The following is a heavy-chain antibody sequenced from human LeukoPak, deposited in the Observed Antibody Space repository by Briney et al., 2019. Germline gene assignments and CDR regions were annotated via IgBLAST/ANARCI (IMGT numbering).Heavy chain of an antibody. J-gene: IGHJ6*02. CDR1: GFRFSNYW. D-gene: IGHD6-13*01. Sequence: GGSLRLSCAASGFRFSNYWMSWVRQVPGKGPEWVANIKPDGSEEYYVDSVKGPFTISRDNAKNSVYLQMNSLRAEDTAVYYCVRGTSWGDVWGQGTTVTVSS. V-gene: IGHV3-7*01. CDR2: IKPDGSEE. CDR3: VRGTSWGDV.